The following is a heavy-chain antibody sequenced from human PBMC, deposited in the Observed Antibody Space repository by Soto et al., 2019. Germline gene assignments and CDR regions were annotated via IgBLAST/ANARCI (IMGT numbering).Heavy chain of an antibody. CDR3: AKDSGSYPYYYYYGMDV. CDR2: ISGSGGST. Sequence: DVQLLESGGGLVQPGGSLRLSCAASGFTFSSYAMSWVRQAPGKGLEWVSAISGSGGSTYYADSVKGRFTISRDNSKNTLYLQMNSVRAEDTAVYYCAKDSGSYPYYYYYGMDVWGQGTTVTVSS. CDR1: GFTFSSYA. D-gene: IGHD1-26*01. V-gene: IGHV3-23*01. J-gene: IGHJ6*02.